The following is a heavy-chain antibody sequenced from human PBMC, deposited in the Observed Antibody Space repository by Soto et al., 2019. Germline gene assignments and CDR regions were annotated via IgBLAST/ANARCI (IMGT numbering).Heavy chain of an antibody. J-gene: IGHJ4*02. CDR3: ARDPVAGTCFDY. CDR1: GYTFTTYG. Sequence: QVQLVQSGAEVKKPGASVKVSCKASGYTFTTYGISWVRQAPGPGLEWMGWVNAYNGNTNYAQELQGRVTRTTDTSTSTSYMELRSRRSDDTAVYYCARDPVAGTCFDYWGQGTLVTVSS. D-gene: IGHD6-19*01. CDR2: VNAYNGNT. V-gene: IGHV1-18*01.